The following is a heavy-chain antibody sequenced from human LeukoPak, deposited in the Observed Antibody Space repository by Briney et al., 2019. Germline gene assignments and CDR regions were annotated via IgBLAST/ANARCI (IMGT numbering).Heavy chain of an antibody. CDR2: IIPIFDTV. Sequence: GASVKVSCKASGGTFSSYATSWVRQAPGQGLGWMGGIIPIFDTVNYAQKFQGRVTITADKSTRTVYMELSSLKSEDTAVYYCARGGRSRDTAMDHWGQGTLVTVSS. V-gene: IGHV1-69*06. J-gene: IGHJ4*02. CDR3: ARGGRSRDTAMDH. CDR1: GGTFSSYA. D-gene: IGHD5-18*01.